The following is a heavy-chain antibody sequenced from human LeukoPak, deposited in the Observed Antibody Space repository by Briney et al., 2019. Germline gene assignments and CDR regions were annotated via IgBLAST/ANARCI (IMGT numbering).Heavy chain of an antibody. D-gene: IGHD6-13*01. CDR3: ARASSRGSWYGGAFDI. CDR2: INAGNGNT. J-gene: IGHJ3*02. V-gene: IGHV1-3*01. Sequence: GASVKVSCKASGYTFTSYAMHWVRQAPGQRLEWMGWINAGNGNTKYSQEFQGRVTITRDTSASTAYMELSRLRSDDTAVYYCARASSRGSWYGGAFDIWGQGTMVTVSS. CDR1: GYTFTSYA.